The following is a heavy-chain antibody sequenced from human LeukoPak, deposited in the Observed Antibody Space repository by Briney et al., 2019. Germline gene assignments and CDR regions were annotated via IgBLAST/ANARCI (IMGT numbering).Heavy chain of an antibody. CDR2: IYNSGTT. CDR3: VEAPNPYYFDD. D-gene: IGHD5-24*01. J-gene: IGHJ4*02. V-gene: IGHV4-31*03. Sequence: SETLSLACTVSGGSIGSSTYYWNWIRQYPGTGLEWIGYIYNSGTTYYNPSLKSRVTISVDTSKNQFSLKLNSMSAADTAVYYCVEAPNPYYFDDWGQGTLVTVSS. CDR1: GGSIGSSTYY.